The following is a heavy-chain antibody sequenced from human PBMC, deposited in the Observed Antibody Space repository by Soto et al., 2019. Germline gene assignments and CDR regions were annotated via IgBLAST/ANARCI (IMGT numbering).Heavy chain of an antibody. CDR2: ITSGGGYE. J-gene: IGHJ1*01. CDR3: ATRMHCSCTGCHPNFQH. V-gene: IGHV3-21*01. Sequence: GGSLRLSCAASGFTFSNYNMDWVRQAPGKGPEWVSSITSGGGYEYYADSLKGRFTISRDNARNSLYLEMNSLRAEDTAAYYCATRMHCSCTGCHPNFQHWGQGTLVTVSS. D-gene: IGHD2-2*01. CDR1: GFTFSNYN.